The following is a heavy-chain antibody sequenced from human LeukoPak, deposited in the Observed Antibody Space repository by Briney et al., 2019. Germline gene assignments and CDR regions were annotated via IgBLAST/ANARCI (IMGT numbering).Heavy chain of an antibody. J-gene: IGHJ5*01. CDR1: GLTFTTYE. V-gene: IGHV3-48*03. CDR2: ISSSGSAT. D-gene: IGHD6-6*01. CDR3: ARDPYSSSFFDC. Sequence: GGSLRLSCVASGLTFTTYEMTWVRQAPGKGLECVSHISSSGSATYYADSVKGRFTISRDNARKSLYLQMSSLRAEDTALYYCARDPYSSSFFDCWGQGTLDTVSS.